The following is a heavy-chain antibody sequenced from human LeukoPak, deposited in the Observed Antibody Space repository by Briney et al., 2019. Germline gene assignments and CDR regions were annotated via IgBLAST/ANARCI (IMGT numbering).Heavy chain of an antibody. Sequence: PGGSMRLSCAASGFTFSSYGMHWVRQAPGKGLEWVAFIRYDGSNKYYADSVKGRFTISRDNSKNTLYLQMNSLRAEDTAVYYCAKDWDYYDSSPDDYWGQGTLVTVSS. D-gene: IGHD3-22*01. V-gene: IGHV3-30*02. CDR1: GFTFSSYG. CDR3: AKDWDYYDSSPDDY. J-gene: IGHJ4*02. CDR2: IRYDGSNK.